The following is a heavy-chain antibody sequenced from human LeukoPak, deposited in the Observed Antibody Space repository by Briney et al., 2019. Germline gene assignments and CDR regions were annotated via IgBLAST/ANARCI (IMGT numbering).Heavy chain of an antibody. CDR1: GGSISSYY. CDR3: ARGPPLYSSGWYAADAFDI. Sequence: SETLSLTCTVSGGSISSYYWSWIRQPPGKGLEWIGYIYYSVSTNYNPSLKSRVTISVDTSKNQFSLKLSSVTAADTAVYYCARGPPLYSSGWYAADAFDIWGQGTMVTVSS. D-gene: IGHD6-19*01. CDR2: IYYSVST. V-gene: IGHV4-59*01. J-gene: IGHJ3*02.